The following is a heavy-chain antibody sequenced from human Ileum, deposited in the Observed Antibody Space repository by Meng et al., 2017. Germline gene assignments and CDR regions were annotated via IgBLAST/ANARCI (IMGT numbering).Heavy chain of an antibody. CDR3: AIITAGGA. CDR1: GYTFTGYH. D-gene: IGHD1-20*01. CDR2: INPNSGGT. V-gene: IGHV1-2*06. Sequence: QVHLVQSGAEVKKLGASVKVSCKASGYTFTGYHMHWVRQAPGQGLEWMGRINPNSGGTIYAQKFQGRVTMTRDTSISTGYMELSRLRSDDTAVYYCAIITAGGAWGQGTLVTVSS. J-gene: IGHJ5*02.